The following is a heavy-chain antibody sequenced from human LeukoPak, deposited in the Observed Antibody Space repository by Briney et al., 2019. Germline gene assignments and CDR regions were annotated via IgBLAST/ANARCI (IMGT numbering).Heavy chain of an antibody. CDR2: ITNNGGDV. J-gene: IGHJ4*02. Sequence: GGSLRLSCSASGLTFSNYGMHWVRQAPGKGLEYVSAITNNGGDVNYADSVKGRFTISRDNSKNTVFLQMSALRGEDTAVYFCVRRSTSGWCGDYWGQGALVTVSS. CDR1: GLTFSNYG. D-gene: IGHD6-19*01. V-gene: IGHV3-64D*06. CDR3: VRRSTSGWCGDY.